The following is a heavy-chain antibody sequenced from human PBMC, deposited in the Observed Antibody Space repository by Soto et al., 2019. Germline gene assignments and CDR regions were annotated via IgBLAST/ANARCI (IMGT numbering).Heavy chain of an antibody. D-gene: IGHD6-19*01. Sequence: PSETLSLTCTVSGGSISSYYWSWIRQPPGKGLEWIGYIYYSGSTNYNPSLKSRVTISVDTSKNQFSLKLSSVTAADTAVYYCARLKPDSSGWYYFDYWGQGTLVTVSS. V-gene: IGHV4-59*08. CDR1: GGSISSYY. CDR2: IYYSGST. CDR3: ARLKPDSSGWYYFDY. J-gene: IGHJ4*02.